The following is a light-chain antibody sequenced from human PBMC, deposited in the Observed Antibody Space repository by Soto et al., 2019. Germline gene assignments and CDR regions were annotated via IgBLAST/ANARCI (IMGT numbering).Light chain of an antibody. CDR1: SSDVGGYNY. Sequence: QSELTQLASVSGSPGQSINISCTGASSDVGGYNYVSWHKRHPGKAPKLMIYDVNNRPSGVSNRVPGSKSGNTDSLTIPGLQSEDDAGFYCYSYTSIGTLGVVGTGTKVTDL. CDR2: DVN. J-gene: IGLJ1*01. V-gene: IGLV2-14*01. CDR3: YSYTSIGTLGV.